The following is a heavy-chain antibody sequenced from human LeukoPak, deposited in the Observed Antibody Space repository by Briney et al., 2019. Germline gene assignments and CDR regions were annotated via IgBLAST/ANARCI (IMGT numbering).Heavy chain of an antibody. D-gene: IGHD4-17*01. Sequence: PSETLSLTCAVYGGSFSGYYWNWIRQPPGKGLEWIGEINHSGSTNYNPSLKSRVTISVDTSKNQFSLKLSSVTAADTAVYYCARSVRSNYYYYYMDVWGKGTTVTVSS. CDR1: GGSFSGYY. CDR2: INHSGST. CDR3: ARSVRSNYYYYYMDV. J-gene: IGHJ6*03. V-gene: IGHV4-34*01.